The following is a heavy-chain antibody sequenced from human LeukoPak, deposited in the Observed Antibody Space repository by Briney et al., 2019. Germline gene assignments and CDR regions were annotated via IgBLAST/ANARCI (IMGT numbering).Heavy chain of an antibody. V-gene: IGHV1-18*01. Sequence: ASVKVSCKASGYTFTSYGIRWVRPAPGQGLERLGWISAYNGNTNYAQKLQGRVTMTTDTSTSTAYMELRSLRSDDTAVYYCARDGDTVVVVAATDAFDIWGQGTMVTVSS. CDR2: ISAYNGNT. CDR1: GYTFTSYG. CDR3: ARDGDTVVVVAATDAFDI. J-gene: IGHJ3*02. D-gene: IGHD2-15*01.